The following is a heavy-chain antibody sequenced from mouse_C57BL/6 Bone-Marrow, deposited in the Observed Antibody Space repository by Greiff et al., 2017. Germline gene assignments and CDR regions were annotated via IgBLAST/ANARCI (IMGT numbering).Heavy chain of an antibody. CDR1: GYTFTSYG. CDR2: IYPSSGNT. Sequence: QVQLQQSGAELARPGASVKLSCKASGYTFTSYGISWVKQRTGQGLEWIGEIYPSSGNTYYNEKFKGKATLTADKSSSTAYMELRSLTSEDSAVYFCARWTMRTTIPGCWGQGTSVTVSS. CDR3: ARWTMRTTIPGC. V-gene: IGHV1-81*01. J-gene: IGHJ4*01. D-gene: IGHD1-1*02.